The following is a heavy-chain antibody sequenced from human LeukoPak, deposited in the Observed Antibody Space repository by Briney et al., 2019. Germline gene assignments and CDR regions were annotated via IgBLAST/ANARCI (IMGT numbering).Heavy chain of an antibody. D-gene: IGHD5-24*01. CDR3: ARDLYSQVGMGY. CDR1: GYTFTSYD. CDR2: MNPNSGNT. V-gene: IGHV1-8*01. J-gene: IGHJ4*02. Sequence: ASVKVSCKASGYTFTSYDINWVRQATGQGLEWMGRMNPNSGNTDYVQKFQGRVTMTRNTSISTAYMELSSLRSEDTAVYYCARDLYSQVGMGYWGQGTLVTVSS.